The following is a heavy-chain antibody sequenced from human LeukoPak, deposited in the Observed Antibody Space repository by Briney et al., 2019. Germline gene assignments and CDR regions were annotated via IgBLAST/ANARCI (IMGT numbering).Heavy chain of an antibody. V-gene: IGHV4-30-2*01. Sequence: GGSLSRGXXXXXXXXEPPXXGLEWIGYIYHSGSTYYNPSLKSRVTISVDRSKNQFSLKLSSVTAADTAVYYCARGEAYFDYWGQGTLVTVSS. CDR1: GGSLSRGXXX. J-gene: IGHJ4*02. CDR2: IYHSGST. CDR3: ARGEAYFDY.